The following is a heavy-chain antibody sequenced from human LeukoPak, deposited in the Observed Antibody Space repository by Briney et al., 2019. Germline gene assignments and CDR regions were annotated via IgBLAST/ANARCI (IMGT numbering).Heavy chain of an antibody. J-gene: IGHJ4*02. D-gene: IGHD3-22*01. CDR1: GFTFSNAW. CDR2: IKSKTDGGTT. CDR3: TRHGLEGPYDSSGYYNY. Sequence: TGGSLRLSCAASGFTFSNAWMSWVRQAPGKGLEWVGRIKSKTDGGTTDYAAPVKGRFTISRDDSKNTAYLQMNSLKTEDTAVYYCTRHGLEGPYDSSGYYNYWGQGTLVTVSS. V-gene: IGHV3-15*01.